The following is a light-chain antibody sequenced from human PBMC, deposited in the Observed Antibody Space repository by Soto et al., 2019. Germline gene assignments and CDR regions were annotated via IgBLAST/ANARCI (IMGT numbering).Light chain of an antibody. CDR2: DDN. CDR1: ISNIGGNS. CDR3: GSWDSSLSAYV. Sequence: SALTQPPSVSSAPGQKVTISCSGSISNIGGNSVSWYQQLPGTAPKLLIYDDNKRPSGIPDRFSGSKSGTSATLGITGFQTGDGADYYCGSWDSSLSAYVFGTGTKVTVL. V-gene: IGLV1-51*01. J-gene: IGLJ1*01.